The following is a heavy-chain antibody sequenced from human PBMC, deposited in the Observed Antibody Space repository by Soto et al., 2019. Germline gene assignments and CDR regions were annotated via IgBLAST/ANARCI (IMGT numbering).Heavy chain of an antibody. CDR1: GFTFSSYA. CDR3: ASAAREYYYYGMDV. CDR2: ISGSGGST. J-gene: IGHJ6*02. Sequence: EVQLLESGGGLVQPGGSLRLSCAASGFTFSSYAMSWVRQSPGKGLEWVSAISGSGGSTYYADSVKGRFTISRDNSKNTLYLQMNSLRAEDTAVYYCASAAREYYYYGMDVWGQGTTVTVSS. V-gene: IGHV3-23*01.